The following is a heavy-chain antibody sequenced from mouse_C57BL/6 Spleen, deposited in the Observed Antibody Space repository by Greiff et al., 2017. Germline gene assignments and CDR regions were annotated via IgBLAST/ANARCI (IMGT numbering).Heavy chain of an antibody. Sequence: QVQLKQPGAELVKPGASVKLSCKASGYTFTSYWMQWVKQRPGQGLEWIGEIDPSDSYTNYNQKFKGKATLTVDTSSSTAYMQLSSLTSEDSAVYYCARHYYDYDGGAMDYWGQGTSVTVSS. D-gene: IGHD2-4*01. J-gene: IGHJ4*01. CDR3: ARHYYDYDGGAMDY. V-gene: IGHV1-50*01. CDR1: GYTFTSYW. CDR2: IDPSDSYT.